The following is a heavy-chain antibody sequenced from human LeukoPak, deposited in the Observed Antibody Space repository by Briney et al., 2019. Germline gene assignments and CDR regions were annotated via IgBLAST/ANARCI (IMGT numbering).Heavy chain of an antibody. Sequence: SETLSLTCTVSGGSISSSSYYWGWIRQPPGKGLEWIGSIYYSGSTYYNPSLKSRVTISVDTSKNQFSLKLSSVTAADTAVYYCARVRISSSWYEGNNWFDPWGQGTLVSVSS. J-gene: IGHJ5*02. D-gene: IGHD6-13*01. CDR3: ARVRISSSWYEGNNWFDP. V-gene: IGHV4-39*07. CDR2: IYYSGST. CDR1: GGSISSSSYY.